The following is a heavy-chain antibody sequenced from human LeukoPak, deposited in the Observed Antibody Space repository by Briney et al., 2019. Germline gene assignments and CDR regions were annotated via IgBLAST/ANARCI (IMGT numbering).Heavy chain of an antibody. Sequence: PGGSLRLSCAASGFTVSSNYMSWVRQAPGKGLEWVSIIYSGGSTYYADSVKGRFTISRDNSKNTLYLQMNSLRAEDTAVYYCARVRSGYCNDYWGQGTLVTVSS. J-gene: IGHJ4*02. CDR1: GFTVSSNY. CDR2: IYSGGST. CDR3: ARVRSGYCNDY. D-gene: IGHD3-22*01. V-gene: IGHV3-66*01.